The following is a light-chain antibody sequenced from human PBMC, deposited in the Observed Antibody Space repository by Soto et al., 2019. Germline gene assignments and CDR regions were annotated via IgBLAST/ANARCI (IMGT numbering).Light chain of an antibody. CDR1: QSVSSSY. Sequence: IPLTQSPATLSLSPGERATLSCRASQSVSSSYLAWYQQKPGQAPRLLIYGASSRATGIPDRFSGSGSGTDFTLTISRLEPEDFAVYYCQQYGSSRWTFGQGTKVDIK. CDR3: QQYGSSRWT. J-gene: IGKJ1*01. V-gene: IGKV3-20*01. CDR2: GAS.